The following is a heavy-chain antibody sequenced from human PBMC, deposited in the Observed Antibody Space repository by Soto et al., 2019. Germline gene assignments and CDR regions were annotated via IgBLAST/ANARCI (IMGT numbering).Heavy chain of an antibody. CDR1: GGTFSSYA. J-gene: IGHJ4*02. CDR3: ARAGGYSYGYDDFDY. CDR2: IIPIFGTA. D-gene: IGHD5-18*01. V-gene: IGHV1-69*12. Sequence: QVQLVQSGAEVKKPGSSVKVSCKASGGTFSSYAISWVRQAPGQGLEWMGGIIPIFGTANYAQKFQGRVTVNAGESNSTAYMEVRKLGSEDKAVYYCARAGGYSYGYDDFDYWGQGTLVTVSS.